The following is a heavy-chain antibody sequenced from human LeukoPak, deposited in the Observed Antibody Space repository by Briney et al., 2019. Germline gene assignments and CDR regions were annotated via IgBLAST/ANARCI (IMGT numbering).Heavy chain of an antibody. CDR3: ARSPGNISLLRGSYYFDY. V-gene: IGHV4-59*01. CDR2: IYYSGST. Sequence: SETLSLTCTVSGGSISSYYWSWIRQPPGKGLEWIGYIYYSGSTNYNPSLKSRVTLSGDTSKNQFSLKPSSVTAADTAVYYCARSPGNISLLRGSYYFDYWGQGTLVTVSS. D-gene: IGHD3-10*01. CDR1: GGSISSYY. J-gene: IGHJ4*02.